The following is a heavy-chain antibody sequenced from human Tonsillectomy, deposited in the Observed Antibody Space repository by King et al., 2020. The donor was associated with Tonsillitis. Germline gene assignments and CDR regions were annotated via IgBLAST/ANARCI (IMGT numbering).Heavy chain of an antibody. CDR3: ARDSGYSSGWFLDY. V-gene: IGHV3-21*01. D-gene: IGHD6-19*01. Sequence: VQLVESGGGLVKPGGSLRLSCAASGFTFSSYSMNWVRQAPGKGLEWGSSISSSSSYIYYADSVKGRFTISRDNAKNSLYLQMNSLRAEDTAVYYCARDSGYSSGWFLDYWGQGTLVTVSS. J-gene: IGHJ4*02. CDR2: ISSSSSYI. CDR1: GFTFSSYS.